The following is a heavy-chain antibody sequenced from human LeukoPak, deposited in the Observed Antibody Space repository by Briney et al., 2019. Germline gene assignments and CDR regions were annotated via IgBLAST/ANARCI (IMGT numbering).Heavy chain of an antibody. J-gene: IGHJ4*02. CDR3: ARRDGSTYGFDY. D-gene: IGHD5-18*01. Sequence: GESLKISCKGSGYSFTSYWISWVRQMPGKGLEWMGRIDPSDSYTDYSPSFQGHVTISADMSIGTAYLQWSSLKASDTAMYHCARRDGSTYGFDYWGQGTLVTVSS. V-gene: IGHV5-10-1*01. CDR1: GYSFTSYW. CDR2: IDPSDSYT.